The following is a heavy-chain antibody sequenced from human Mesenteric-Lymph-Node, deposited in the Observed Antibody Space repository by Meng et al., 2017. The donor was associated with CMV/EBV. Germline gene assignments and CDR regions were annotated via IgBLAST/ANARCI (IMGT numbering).Heavy chain of an antibody. J-gene: IGHJ5*02. Sequence: SVKVSCKASGGTFSSYAISWVRQAPGQGLEWMGGIIPIFGTANYAQKFQGRVTITTDESTSTAYMELSSLRSEDTAVYYCASGRSTYCGGDCSANWFDPWGQGTLVTVSS. CDR2: IIPIFGTA. D-gene: IGHD2-21*01. V-gene: IGHV1-69*05. CDR3: ASGRSTYCGGDCSANWFDP. CDR1: GGTFSSYA.